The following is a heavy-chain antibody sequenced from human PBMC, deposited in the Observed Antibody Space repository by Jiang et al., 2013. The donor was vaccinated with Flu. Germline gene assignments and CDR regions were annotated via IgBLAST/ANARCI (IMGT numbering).Heavy chain of an antibody. V-gene: IGHV4-38-2*02. J-gene: IGHJ5*02. Sequence: GPGLVKPSETLSLACAVSGYSISSGYYWGWIRQPPGKGLEWIGSIYHSGITSYNPSLKSRVTISVDTSKNQFSLKLTSVTAADTAVYYCARDRHNHYYDSSWFLGLGSDPWGHGDPGHRLL. CDR3: ARDRHNHYYDSSWFLGLGSDP. D-gene: IGHD3-22*01. CDR2: IYHSGIT. CDR1: GYSISSGYY.